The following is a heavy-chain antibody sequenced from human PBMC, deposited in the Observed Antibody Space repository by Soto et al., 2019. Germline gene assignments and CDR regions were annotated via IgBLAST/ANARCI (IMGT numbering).Heavy chain of an antibody. CDR2: INAGNGNT. D-gene: IGHD2-15*01. CDR1: GYTFTSYA. V-gene: IGHV1-3*05. CDR3: ASATVVTHFDY. Sequence: QVQLVQSGAEEKKPGASVKVSCKASGYTFTSYAMHWVRQAPGQRLEWMGWINAGNGNTKYSQKLQGRVTITRDTYASTAYMELSSLRSEETAVYYCASATVVTHFDYWGQGTLVTVSS. J-gene: IGHJ4*02.